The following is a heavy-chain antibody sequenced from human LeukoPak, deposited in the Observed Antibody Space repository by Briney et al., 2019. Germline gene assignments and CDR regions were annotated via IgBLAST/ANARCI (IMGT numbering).Heavy chain of an antibody. J-gene: IGHJ3*02. CDR3: AKEIDTLGTNAFDI. Sequence: GGSLRLSCAASGFSFDDYPMHWVRQAPGKGLEGVSLINEDGGKTFYAESVRGRFTISRDNSKNSLYLQMNSLRTEDTALYYCAKEIDTLGTNAFDIWGQGTIVTVSS. CDR2: INEDGGKT. CDR1: GFSFDDYP. D-gene: IGHD2-15*01. V-gene: IGHV3-43*02.